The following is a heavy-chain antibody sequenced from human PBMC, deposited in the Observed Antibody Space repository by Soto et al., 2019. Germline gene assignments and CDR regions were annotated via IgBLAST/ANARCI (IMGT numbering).Heavy chain of an antibody. CDR1: GDSVSSNSAA. CDR2: TYYRSKWYN. Sequence: SQTLSLTCAVSGDSVSSNSAAWNWFRQSPSRGLEWLGRTYYRSKWYNDYAVSVKSRITINPDTSKNQFSLKLSSVTAADTAVYYCARDVTGDNWFDPWGQGTLVTVSS. CDR3: ARDVTGDNWFDP. J-gene: IGHJ5*02. D-gene: IGHD7-27*01. V-gene: IGHV6-1*01.